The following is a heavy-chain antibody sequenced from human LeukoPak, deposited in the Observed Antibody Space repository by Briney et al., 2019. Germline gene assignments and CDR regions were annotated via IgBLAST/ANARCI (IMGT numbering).Heavy chain of an antibody. CDR3: ARDSGG. V-gene: IGHV3-30*04. CDR2: ISYDGSNK. CDR1: GFTFSSYA. J-gene: IGHJ4*02. Sequence: GGSLRLSCAASGFTFSSYAMHWVRQAPGKGLEWVAVISYDGSNKYYADSVKGRFTISRDNSKNTLYLQMNSLRAEDTAVYYCARDSGGWGQGTLVTVSS.